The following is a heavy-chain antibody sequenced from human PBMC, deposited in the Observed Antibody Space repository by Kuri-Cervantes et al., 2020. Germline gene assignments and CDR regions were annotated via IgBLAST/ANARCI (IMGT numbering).Heavy chain of an antibody. Sequence: SLRLSCAASGFTFSSYAMHWVRQAPGKGLEWVAVISYDGSNKYYADSVKGRFTISRDNSKNTLYLQMNSLRAEDTAVYYCARDRASSSSFWRPKYYYYGMDVWGQGTTVTVSS. J-gene: IGHJ6*02. CDR1: GFTFSSYA. D-gene: IGHD6-6*01. V-gene: IGHV3-30-3*01. CDR3: ARDRASSSSFWRPKYYYYGMDV. CDR2: ISYDGSNK.